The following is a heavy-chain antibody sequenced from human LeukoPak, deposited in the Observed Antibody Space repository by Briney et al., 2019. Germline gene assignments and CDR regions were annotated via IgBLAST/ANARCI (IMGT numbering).Heavy chain of an antibody. D-gene: IGHD6-19*01. CDR2: IKSDGSST. CDR3: ARSTGWYYFDY. J-gene: IGHJ4*02. Sequence: TGGSLRLSCAAPGFTFSSYWMHWVRQAPGKGLVLVSRIKSDGSSTDYADSVKGRFTLSRDNAKNTLYLQMDSLRAEDTAVYYCARSTGWYYFDYWGQGTLVTVSS. V-gene: IGHV3-74*01. CDR1: GFTFSSYW.